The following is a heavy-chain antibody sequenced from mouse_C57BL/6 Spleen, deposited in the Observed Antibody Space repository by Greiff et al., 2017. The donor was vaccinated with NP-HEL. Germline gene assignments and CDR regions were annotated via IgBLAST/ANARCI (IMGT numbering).Heavy chain of an antibody. CDR1: GFTFSSYA. V-gene: IGHV5-4*01. CDR2: ISDGGSYT. J-gene: IGHJ3*01. Sequence: DVKMVESGGGLVKPGGSLKLSCAASGFTFSSYAMSWVRQTPEKRLEWVATISDGGSYTYYPDNVKGRFTISRDNAKNNLYLQMSHLKSEDTAMYYCARDYSNYFAWFAYWGQGTLVTVSA. D-gene: IGHD2-5*01. CDR3: ARDYSNYFAWFAY.